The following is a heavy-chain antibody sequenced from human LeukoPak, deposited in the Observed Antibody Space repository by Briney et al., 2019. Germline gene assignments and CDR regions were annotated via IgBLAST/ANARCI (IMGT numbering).Heavy chain of an antibody. CDR1: GGSISSGGYY. Sequence: SETLSLTCTVSGGSISSGGYYWSWIRQHPGKGLEWIGYIYYSGSTYYNPSLKSRVAISVDTSKNQFSLKLSSVTAADTAVYYCARGNSYGYRGSDWFDPWGQGTLVTVPS. V-gene: IGHV4-31*03. D-gene: IGHD5-18*01. CDR2: IYYSGST. J-gene: IGHJ5*02. CDR3: ARGNSYGYRGSDWFDP.